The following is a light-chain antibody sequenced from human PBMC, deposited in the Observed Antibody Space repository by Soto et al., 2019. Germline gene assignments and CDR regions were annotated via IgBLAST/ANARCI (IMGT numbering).Light chain of an antibody. CDR3: RQYNNWRT. CDR2: GAS. J-gene: IGKJ1*01. CDR1: QSVRSN. V-gene: IGKV3-15*01. Sequence: EIVMTQSPGTLSVSPGERATLSCRASQSVRSNLAWYQQKPGQAPRLLIYGASTRATGIPARFSGSGSGTEFTLTISSLQSEDFAVYYCRQYNNWRTFGQGTKVDI.